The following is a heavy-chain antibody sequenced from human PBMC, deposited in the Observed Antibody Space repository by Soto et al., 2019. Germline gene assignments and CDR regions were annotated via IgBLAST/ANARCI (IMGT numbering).Heavy chain of an antibody. D-gene: IGHD2-15*01. CDR2: IYYSGST. CDR3: ATTLNEGYCSGGSCYSVGAFDY. CDR1: GGSISSGDYY. V-gene: IGHV4-30-4*01. Sequence: QVQLQESGPGLVKPSQTLSLTCTVSGGSISSGDYYWSWIRQPPGKGLEWIGYIYYSGSTYYNPSLKSRVTISVDTSKYQFSLQLSSVTAADTAVYYCATTLNEGYCSGGSCYSVGAFDYWGQGTLVTVSS. J-gene: IGHJ4*02.